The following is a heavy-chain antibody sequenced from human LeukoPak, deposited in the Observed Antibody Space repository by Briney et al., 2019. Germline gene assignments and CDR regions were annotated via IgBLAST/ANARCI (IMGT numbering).Heavy chain of an antibody. V-gene: IGHV4-34*01. CDR1: GGSVSSSY. CDR3: ARTGYCSSTSCYEFDY. CDR2: INHSGST. Sequence: PSETLSLTCDVSGGSVSSSYWSWIRQPPGKGLEWIGEINHSGSTNYNPSLKSRVTISVDTSKNQFSLKLSSVTAADTAVYYCARTGYCSSTSCYEFDYWGQGTLVTVSS. J-gene: IGHJ4*02. D-gene: IGHD2-2*01.